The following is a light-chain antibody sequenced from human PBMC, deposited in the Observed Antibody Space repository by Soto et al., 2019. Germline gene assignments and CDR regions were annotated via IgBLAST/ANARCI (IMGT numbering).Light chain of an antibody. CDR2: EIN. CDR1: SSDVGAYDY. CDR3: SSFAGSNNFPYV. V-gene: IGLV2-8*01. J-gene: IGLJ1*01. Sequence: QSPRTQPPSASLSPGQSVTISCTGTSSDVGAYDYVSWYQQHPGKAPKLMIYEINKRPSGVPDRFSGSKSGNTASLTVSGLQAEDEADYYCSSFAGSNNFPYVFGTGTKVTVL.